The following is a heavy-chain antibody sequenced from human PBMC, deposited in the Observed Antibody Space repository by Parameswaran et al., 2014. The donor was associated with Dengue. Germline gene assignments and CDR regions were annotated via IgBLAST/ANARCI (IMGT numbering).Heavy chain of an antibody. CDR3: ARDPGGMDV. J-gene: IGHJ6*04. CDR2: IYSGGST. Sequence: RWIRQPPGKGLEWVSVIYSGGSTYYADSVKGRFTISRHNSKNTLYLQMSSLRAEDTAVYYCARDPGGMDVWGKGTTVTVSS. V-gene: IGHV3-53*04. D-gene: IGHD3-16*01.